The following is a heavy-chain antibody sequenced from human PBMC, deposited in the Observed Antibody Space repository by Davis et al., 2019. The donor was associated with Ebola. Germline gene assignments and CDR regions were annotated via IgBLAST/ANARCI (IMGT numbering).Heavy chain of an antibody. V-gene: IGHV3-30-3*01. CDR1: GFTFSNHA. D-gene: IGHD2-2*01. CDR2: ISYDGSKN. Sequence: GESLKISCAASGFTFSNHAMHWVRQAPGKGLEWMAIISYDGSKNYFADSMRGRFTISRDNSNNTLYLQMNSLRAEDTAVYFCARDRHIVVEASAAKNWFDSWGQGTLVTVSS. CDR3: ARDRHIVVEASAAKNWFDS. J-gene: IGHJ5*01.